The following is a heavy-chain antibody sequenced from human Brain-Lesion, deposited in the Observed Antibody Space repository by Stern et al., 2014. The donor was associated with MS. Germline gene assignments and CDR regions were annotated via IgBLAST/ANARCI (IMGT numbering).Heavy chain of an antibody. CDR2: IYSRGGE. D-gene: IGHD5-18*01. V-gene: IGHV3-53*01. CDR1: GFSVSTNF. Sequence: VQLVESGGGLIQPGGSLGLSCAASGFSVSTNFMSWVRQAPGTGLEWVSRIYSRGGENYADSVKGRFTISRDSSKNTLYLQMSDLRAEDTAVYYCARKTDTAVGGDYWGPGTLVTVSS. CDR3: ARKTDTAVGGDY. J-gene: IGHJ4*02.